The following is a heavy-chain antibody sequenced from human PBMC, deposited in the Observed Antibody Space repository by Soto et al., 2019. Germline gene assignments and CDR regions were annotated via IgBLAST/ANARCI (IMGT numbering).Heavy chain of an antibody. J-gene: IGHJ6*03. CDR3: ARDGLFGGYYYYYYMDV. D-gene: IGHD3-10*02. CDR1: GFTFSSYW. V-gene: IGHV3-7*01. Sequence: GGSLRLSCAASGFTFSSYWMSWVRQAPGKGLEWVANIKQDGSEKYYVDSVKGRFTISRDNAKNSLYLQMNSLRAEDTAVYYCARDGLFGGYYYYYYMDVWGKGTTVTVSS. CDR2: IKQDGSEK.